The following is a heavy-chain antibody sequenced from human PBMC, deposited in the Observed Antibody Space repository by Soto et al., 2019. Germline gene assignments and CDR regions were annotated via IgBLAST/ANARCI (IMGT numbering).Heavy chain of an antibody. Sequence: PGGSLRLSCVVSGLRFSGHAMNWVRQAPGKGLEWVSFITFDSETLYYADSVKGRFTISRDNAKNSLYLQMNSLRDEDTAVYYCARGISPSEVVVIDYWGQGTLVTVSS. CDR2: ITFDSETL. D-gene: IGHD3-22*01. J-gene: IGHJ4*02. CDR3: ARGISPSEVVVIDY. CDR1: GLRFSGHA. V-gene: IGHV3-48*02.